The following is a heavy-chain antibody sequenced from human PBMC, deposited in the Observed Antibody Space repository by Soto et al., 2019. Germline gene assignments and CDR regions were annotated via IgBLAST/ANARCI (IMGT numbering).Heavy chain of an antibody. D-gene: IGHD3-22*01. CDR3: VRARSYNYGYWDY. Sequence: GGSLRLSCAASGLTFSGYSMHWVRQAPGKGLVWVSRIKTDGSNTYYADSVKGRFTISRDNAKNTLFLQMNSLRAEDTAVYFCVRARSYNYGYWDYWAKGTLVTVSS. CDR1: GLTFSGYS. V-gene: IGHV3-74*01. CDR2: IKTDGSNT. J-gene: IGHJ4*02.